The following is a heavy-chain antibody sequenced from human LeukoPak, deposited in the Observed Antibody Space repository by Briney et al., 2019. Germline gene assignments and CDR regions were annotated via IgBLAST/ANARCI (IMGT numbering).Heavy chain of an antibody. CDR1: EFTFSSYW. Sequence: GGSLRLSCAASEFTFSSYWMSWVRQAPGKGLEWVAIIKQDGGEKYYLDSVKGRFTVSRDNAKNSLYLQMNSLRAEDTAVYYCARVGARQILEYWGQGTLVTVSS. V-gene: IGHV3-7*01. J-gene: IGHJ4*02. CDR2: IKQDGGEK. CDR3: ARVGARQILEY. D-gene: IGHD4-17*01.